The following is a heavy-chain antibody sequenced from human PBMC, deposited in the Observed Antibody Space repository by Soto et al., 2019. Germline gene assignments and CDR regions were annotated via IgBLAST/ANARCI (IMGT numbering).Heavy chain of an antibody. Sequence: EVQLIESGGGWVQPGTSLRVSCAASGFTFHEYAMHWVRQAPGKGLEWVSGISSDGDTIAYADSVQGRFTVFRDNAKNSLYLQMNSLRAEDTVLYYCTKGGYDLIYYFGMDVWGQGTTVTVSS. V-gene: IGHV3-9*01. CDR1: GFTFHEYA. CDR2: ISSDGDTI. D-gene: IGHD5-12*01. CDR3: TKGGYDLIYYFGMDV. J-gene: IGHJ6*02.